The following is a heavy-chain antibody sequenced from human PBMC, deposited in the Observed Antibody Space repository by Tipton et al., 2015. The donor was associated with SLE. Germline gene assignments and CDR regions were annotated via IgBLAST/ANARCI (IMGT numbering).Heavy chain of an antibody. CDR3: ARDTSYRLDY. CDR1: GYSISSGYY. J-gene: IGHJ4*02. Sequence: TLSLTCAVSGYSISSGYYWSWIRQPPGKGLEWIGYIYYSGSTNYNPSLKSRVTISVDTSKNQFSLKLSSVTAADTAVYYCARDTSYRLDYWGQGTLVTVSS. CDR2: IYYSGST. V-gene: IGHV4-61*01. D-gene: IGHD3-16*02.